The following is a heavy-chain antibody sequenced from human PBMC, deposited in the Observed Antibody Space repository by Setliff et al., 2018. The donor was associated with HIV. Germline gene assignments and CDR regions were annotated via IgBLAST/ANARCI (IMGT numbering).Heavy chain of an antibody. J-gene: IGHJ5*02. D-gene: IGHD6-19*01. Sequence: LSLTCTVSGDSSGINYWAWIRQPPGKGLEWIGSVSYAGTTYYNPSLEGRVSMSFDSSKNQSSLRLRSMAAADAATYYCTADRASVWYGHWGQGTLVTVSS. CDR3: TADRASVWYGH. CDR2: VSYAGTT. V-gene: IGHV4-59*04. CDR1: GDSSGINY.